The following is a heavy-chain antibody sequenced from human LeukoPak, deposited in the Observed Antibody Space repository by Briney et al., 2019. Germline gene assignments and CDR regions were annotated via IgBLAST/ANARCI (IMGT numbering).Heavy chain of an antibody. D-gene: IGHD6-13*01. J-gene: IGHJ4*02. CDR2: ISSSGSTI. CDR1: GFTFSSYE. Sequence: GGSLRLSCAASGFTFSSYEMNWVRQAPGKGLEWVSYISSSGSTIYYADSVKGRFTISRDNARNSLYLQMNSLRDEDTAVYYCARDRDHSNNWYIFLDYWGQGTLVTVSS. CDR3: ARDRDHSNNWYIFLDY. V-gene: IGHV3-48*03.